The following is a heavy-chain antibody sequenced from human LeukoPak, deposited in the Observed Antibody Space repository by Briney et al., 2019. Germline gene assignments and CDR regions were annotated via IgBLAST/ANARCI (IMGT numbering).Heavy chain of an antibody. D-gene: IGHD6-19*01. V-gene: IGHV4-59*01. CDR2: IYYSGST. Sequence: PSETLSLTCTVSGGSISGYYWSWIRQPPGKGLEWIGYIYYSGSTNYNPSLKSRVTISLDTSKNQFSLKLGSVTAADTAVYYCARQIAVAGEWAFDIWGQGTMVTVSS. CDR1: GGSISGYY. J-gene: IGHJ3*02. CDR3: ARQIAVAGEWAFDI.